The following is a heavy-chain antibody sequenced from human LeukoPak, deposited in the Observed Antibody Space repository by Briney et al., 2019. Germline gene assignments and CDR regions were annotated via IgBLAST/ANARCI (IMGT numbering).Heavy chain of an antibody. CDR3: ARAVLYYYYGMDV. CDR1: GFTFSKVW. CDR2: ISSSGGTI. Sequence: KPGGSLRLSCAASGFTFSKVWMSWVRQAPGKGLEWVSYISSSGGTIYYADSVKGRFTISRDNAKNSLYLQMNSLRAEDTAVYYCARAVLYYYYGMDVWGQGTTVTVSS. V-gene: IGHV3-11*04. J-gene: IGHJ6*02.